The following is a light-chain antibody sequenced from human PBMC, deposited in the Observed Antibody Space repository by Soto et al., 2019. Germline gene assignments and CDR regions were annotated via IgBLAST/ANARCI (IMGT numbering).Light chain of an antibody. Sequence: NFMLTQPHSVSESPGQTVTISCTRSSGSIASNYVQWYQQRPGSAPTTVIYEDNQRPSGVPDRFSGSIDSSSNSASLTISGLKTEDEADYYCQSYDSSNRVFGGGTKLTGL. CDR2: EDN. CDR3: QSYDSSNRV. V-gene: IGLV6-57*04. CDR1: SGSIASNY. J-gene: IGLJ3*02.